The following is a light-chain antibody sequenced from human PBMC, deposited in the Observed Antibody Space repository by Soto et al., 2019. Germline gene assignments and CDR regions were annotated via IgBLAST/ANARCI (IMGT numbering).Light chain of an antibody. CDR1: KNDIGVYDF. CDR2: EVV. Sequence: ALTQPPSASGSPGQSVTISCTGTKNDIGVYDFVSWYQHHPGKAPRLIIYEVVQRPSGVPDRFSGSKSGNTASLTVSGLQAADKADYFCKSYAGRNTYVFGSGTKVTVL. J-gene: IGLJ1*01. CDR3: KSYAGRNTYV. V-gene: IGLV2-8*01.